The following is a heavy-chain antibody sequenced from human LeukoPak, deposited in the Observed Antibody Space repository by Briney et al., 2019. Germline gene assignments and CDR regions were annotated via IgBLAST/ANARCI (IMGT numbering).Heavy chain of an antibody. Sequence: GGSLRLSCAASGFTFSSYGMHWVRQAPGKGLEWVAFIRYDGSNKYYADSVKGRFTISRDNSKNTLYLQMNSLRAEDTAVYYCARRRYCSSTSCYLDYFDYWGQGTLVTVSS. J-gene: IGHJ4*02. CDR3: ARRRYCSSTSCYLDYFDY. V-gene: IGHV3-30*02. D-gene: IGHD2-2*01. CDR1: GFTFSSYG. CDR2: IRYDGSNK.